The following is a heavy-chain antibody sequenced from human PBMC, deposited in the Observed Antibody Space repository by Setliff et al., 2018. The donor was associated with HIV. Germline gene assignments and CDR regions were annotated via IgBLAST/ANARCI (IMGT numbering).Heavy chain of an antibody. V-gene: IGHV4-34*01. CDR1: GGPLSGHY. J-gene: IGHJ5*02. CDR2: TSHSGKT. CDR3: ASRVYYYDENRILREEGFVP. Sequence: SETLSLTCAVYGGPLSGHYWSWIRQPPGQGLEWIGETSHSGKTNYNPSLKSRLTMSVDTSKNQFSLSLSSVTAADTAVYYCASRVYYYDENRILREEGFVPWGQGTLVTVSS. D-gene: IGHD3-22*01.